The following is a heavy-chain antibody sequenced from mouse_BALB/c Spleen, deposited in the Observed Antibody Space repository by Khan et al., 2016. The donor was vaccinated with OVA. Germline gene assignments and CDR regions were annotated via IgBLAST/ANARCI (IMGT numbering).Heavy chain of an antibody. CDR2: ISYSGNT. Sequence: EVQLQESGPGLVKPSQSLPLTCTVTGYSITSDYAWNWIRQFPGNKLEWMGYISYSGNTKYNPSLKSRISITRDTSENQFFLQLNSVTIEDTATYYCARIYGGDFDYWGQGTTLTVSS. CDR1: GYSITSDYA. J-gene: IGHJ2*01. V-gene: IGHV3-2*02. D-gene: IGHD1-1*01. CDR3: ARIYGGDFDY.